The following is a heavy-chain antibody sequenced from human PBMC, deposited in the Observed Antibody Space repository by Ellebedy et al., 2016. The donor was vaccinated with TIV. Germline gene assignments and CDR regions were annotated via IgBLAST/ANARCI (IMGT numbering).Heavy chain of an antibody. J-gene: IGHJ5*01. D-gene: IGHD3-9*01. CDR1: GYTFTAYA. V-gene: IGHV7-4-1*02. CDR2: IHTNTGNP. Sequence: AASVKVSCKASGYTFTAYAIHWVRQAPGQGLEWMGWIHTNTGNPTYAPGFTGHFVFSLDTSVSTAYLQISSLKAEDTAVYYCVRDERLGVYLFDSWGQGTLVTVSS. CDR3: VRDERLGVYLFDS.